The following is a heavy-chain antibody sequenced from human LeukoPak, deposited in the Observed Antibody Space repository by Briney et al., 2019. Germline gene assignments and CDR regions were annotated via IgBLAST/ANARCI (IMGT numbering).Heavy chain of an antibody. CDR3: AHRRSYGDYDY. D-gene: IGHD4-17*01. CDR1: GFSFSTSEVA. J-gene: IGHJ4*02. CDR2: IFWDDDD. Sequence: SGPTLVKPTQTLTLTCTFSGFSFSTSEVAVGWIRQPPGKALEWLALIFWDDDDRYSPSLKNRLTITKDTSKNQVVLTMTSMGPLDTATYYCAHRRSYGDYDYWGQGTLVTVSS. V-gene: IGHV2-5*02.